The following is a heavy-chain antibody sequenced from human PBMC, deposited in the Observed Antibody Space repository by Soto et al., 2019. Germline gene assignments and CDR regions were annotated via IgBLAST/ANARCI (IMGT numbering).Heavy chain of an antibody. CDR1: GFTFSNYA. CDR3: AKDGARTGYHRFDY. Sequence: EVQLLESGGGLMQPGGSLRLSCAASGFTFSNYAMTWVRQAPRAGLEWVSTISGSGGTTYYVDSVKGRFTISRDNSKNTLYLQMDSLRAEDTAIYYCAKDGARTGYHRFDYWGRGTLVTVSS. V-gene: IGHV3-23*01. D-gene: IGHD3-9*01. J-gene: IGHJ4*02. CDR2: ISGSGGTT.